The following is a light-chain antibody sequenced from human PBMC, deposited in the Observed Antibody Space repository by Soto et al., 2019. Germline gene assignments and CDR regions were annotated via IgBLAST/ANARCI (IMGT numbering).Light chain of an antibody. CDR3: MQALQSGYT. V-gene: IGKV2-28*01. Sequence: DIVMTQSPLSLPVTPGEPASISCRSSQSLLHSNGYNYLDWYLQKPGQSPQLLIYLGSNRASGVPHRVSGSGSGTDFTLKISRVEAEDVGVYYCMQALQSGYTFGQGTKLEIK. CDR1: QSLLHSNGYNY. J-gene: IGKJ2*01. CDR2: LGS.